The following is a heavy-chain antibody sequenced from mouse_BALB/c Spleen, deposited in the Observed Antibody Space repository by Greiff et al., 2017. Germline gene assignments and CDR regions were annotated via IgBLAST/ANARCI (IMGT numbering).Heavy chain of an antibody. CDR1: GFTFSDYG. D-gene: IGHD1-1*01. J-gene: IGHJ2*01. CDR3: ARYYGSSYVDY. V-gene: IGHV5-15*02. Sequence: EVHLVESGGGLVQPGGSRKLSCAASGFTFSDYGMAWVRQAPGKGPEWVAFISNLAYSIYYADTVTGRFTISRENAKNTLYLEMSSLRSEDTAMYYCARYYGSSYVDYWGQGTTLSVSS. CDR2: ISNLAYSI.